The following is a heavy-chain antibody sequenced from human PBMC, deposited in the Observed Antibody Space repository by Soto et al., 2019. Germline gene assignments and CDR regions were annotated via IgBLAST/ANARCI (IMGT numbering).Heavy chain of an antibody. J-gene: IGHJ4*02. Sequence: QLQLQESGSGLVKPSQTLSLTCAVSGGSISSGGYSWSWIRQPPGKGLEWIGYIYHSGSTYYNPSLKHRATLSVDRSKNQFSLKLSSVTAADTAVYYCARAIGWFGELLGGYYFDYWGQGTLVAVSS. CDR2: IYHSGST. V-gene: IGHV4-30-2*01. CDR3: ARAIGWFGELLGGYYFDY. CDR1: GGSISSGGYS. D-gene: IGHD3-10*01.